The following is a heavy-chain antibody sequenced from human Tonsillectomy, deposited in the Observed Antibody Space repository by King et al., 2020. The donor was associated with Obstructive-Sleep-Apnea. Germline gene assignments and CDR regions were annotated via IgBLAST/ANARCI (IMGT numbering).Heavy chain of an antibody. Sequence: QVQLVESGGGVVQPGRSLRLSCAASGFTFSSYGMHWVRQAPGKGLEWVAVISYEWYKEFYADSVKGRFTISRDSSRNTLYLQMNSLRPEDTAVYYCAKAWTVTTLQCACDYWGQGTLVTVSS. CDR1: GFTFSSYG. J-gene: IGHJ4*02. V-gene: IGHV3-30*18. CDR3: AKAWTVTTLQCACDY. D-gene: IGHD4-17*01. CDR2: ISYEWYKE.